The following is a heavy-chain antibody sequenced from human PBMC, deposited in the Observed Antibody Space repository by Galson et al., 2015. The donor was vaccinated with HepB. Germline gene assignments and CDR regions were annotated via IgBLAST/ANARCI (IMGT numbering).Heavy chain of an antibody. CDR1: GYSVSGNH. CDR2: IYKSGDA. D-gene: IGHD2-2*02. J-gene: IGHJ4*02. Sequence: SLRLSCAASGYSVSGNHMAWVRQAPGKGLEWVAAIYKSGDAHYRDSVRGRFIISRDSSKNVLDLRMNSLRVEDTATYYCSYCSSAICYNMALDYWGQGTLVSVSS. V-gene: IGHV3-66*01. CDR3: SYCSSAICYNMALDY.